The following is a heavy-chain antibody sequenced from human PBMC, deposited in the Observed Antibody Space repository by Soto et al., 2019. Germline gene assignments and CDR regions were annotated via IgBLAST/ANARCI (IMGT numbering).Heavy chain of an antibody. V-gene: IGHV3-64*01. D-gene: IGHD5-12*01. CDR3: ARVGSSDYVRYHFDY. Sequence: GGSLRLSCAASGFTFSTYAMYWVRQAPGKGLEYVSAISSNGGSTYYANSVKDRFTISRDNSNNALYLQMGGLRAEDMAVYYCARVGSSDYVRYHFDYWGQGTLVTVSS. J-gene: IGHJ4*02. CDR1: GFTFSTYA. CDR2: ISSNGGST.